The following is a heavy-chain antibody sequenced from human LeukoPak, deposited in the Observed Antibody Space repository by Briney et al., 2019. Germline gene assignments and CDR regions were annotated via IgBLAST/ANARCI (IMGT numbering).Heavy chain of an antibody. Sequence: SETLSLTCTVSGGSISSSSYYWGWIRQPPGKGLEWIGSIYYSGSTYYNPSLKSRVTISVDTSKNQFSLKLSSVTAADTAVYYCARGGSVLWFGELRNWFDPWGQGTLVTVSS. CDR2: IYYSGST. V-gene: IGHV4-39*01. CDR1: GGSISSSSYY. CDR3: ARGGSVLWFGELRNWFDP. D-gene: IGHD3-10*01. J-gene: IGHJ5*02.